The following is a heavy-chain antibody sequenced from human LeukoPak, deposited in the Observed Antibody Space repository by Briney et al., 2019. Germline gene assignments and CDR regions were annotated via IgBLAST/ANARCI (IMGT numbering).Heavy chain of an antibody. CDR1: GYTFTSYY. CDR3: ARSIAVARGPFDY. Sequence: ASVKVSCKASGYTFTSYYMHWVRQAPGQGLEWMGWINPNSGGTNYAQKFQGRVTMTRDTSISTAYMGLSRLRSDDTAVYYCARSIAVARGPFDYWGQGTLVTVSS. V-gene: IGHV1-2*02. CDR2: INPNSGGT. J-gene: IGHJ4*02. D-gene: IGHD6-19*01.